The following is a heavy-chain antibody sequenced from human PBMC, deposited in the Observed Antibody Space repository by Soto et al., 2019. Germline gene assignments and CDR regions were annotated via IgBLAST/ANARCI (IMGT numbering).Heavy chain of an antibody. Sequence: ASVKVSCKVSGYTLTELSMHWVRQAPGKGLEWMGGFDPEDGETIYAQKFQGRVTMTEDTSTDTAYMELSSLRSEDTAVYYCANHPRGYYGSGFWFDPWGQGTLVTVSS. CDR2: FDPEDGET. J-gene: IGHJ5*02. CDR3: ANHPRGYYGSGFWFDP. CDR1: GYTLTELS. D-gene: IGHD3-10*01. V-gene: IGHV1-24*01.